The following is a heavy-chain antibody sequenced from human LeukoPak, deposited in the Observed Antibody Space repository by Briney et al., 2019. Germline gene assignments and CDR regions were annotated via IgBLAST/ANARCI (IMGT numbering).Heavy chain of an antibody. V-gene: IGHV3-48*01. J-gene: IGHJ2*01. CDR1: GFIFSNYD. CDR2: ISSGGGTT. Sequence: PGGSLRLSCAASGFIFSNYDVNWVRQAPGKGLEWASFISSGGGTTFYADSVKGRFTISRDDAKNSLYVQMNNLRVEDTAVCYCARDENGDSDFDLWGRGTLVTVSS. CDR3: ARDENGDSDFDL. D-gene: IGHD5-12*01.